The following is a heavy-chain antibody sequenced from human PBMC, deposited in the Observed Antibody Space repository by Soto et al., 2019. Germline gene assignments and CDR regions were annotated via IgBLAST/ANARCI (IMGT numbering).Heavy chain of an antibody. J-gene: IGHJ4*02. V-gene: IGHV1-69*01. Sequence: QVQLVQSGAEVKKPGSSVKVSCKASGGTFSSYAISWVRQAPGQGLEWMGGVIPIFGTANYAQKFRGRVTITADESTSTAYIELSSLRSEYTAVYYCSRDRQWRSVSSRYYCSCDYWGQGTLVTVSS. CDR2: VIPIFGTA. CDR3: SRDRQWRSVSSRYYCSCDY. D-gene: IGHD3-22*01. CDR1: GGTFSSYA.